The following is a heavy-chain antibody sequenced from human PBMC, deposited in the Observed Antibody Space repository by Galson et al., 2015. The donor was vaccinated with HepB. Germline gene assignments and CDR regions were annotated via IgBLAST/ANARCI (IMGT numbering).Heavy chain of an antibody. CDR2: INTNTGNP. V-gene: IGHV7-4-1*02. CDR3: ARSPQYKSRNYYNIWFDS. J-gene: IGHJ5*01. D-gene: IGHD3-10*01. Sequence: SVKVSCKASGYIFTNYGVTWVRQAPGQGLEWLGWINTNTGNPRYAQGFTGRFVFSLDTSVTTTYLQISSLKAEDTAVYYCARSPQYKSRNYYNIWFDSWGQGTLVTVSS. CDR1: GYIFTNYG.